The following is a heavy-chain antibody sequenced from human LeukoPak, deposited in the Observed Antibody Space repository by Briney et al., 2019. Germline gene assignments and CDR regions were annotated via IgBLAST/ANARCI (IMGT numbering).Heavy chain of an antibody. CDR3: ARDAGYFVHDY. Sequence: TGGSLRLSCAASGFTFSNHWMSWVRQAPGKGLEWVANIKEDGGEKYYVDSVKGRFTISRDNAKNSLYLQMTSLRAEDTAVYYCARDAGYFVHDYWGQGTPVTVSS. CDR2: IKEDGGEK. J-gene: IGHJ4*02. D-gene: IGHD1-26*01. CDR1: GFTFSNHW. V-gene: IGHV3-7*01.